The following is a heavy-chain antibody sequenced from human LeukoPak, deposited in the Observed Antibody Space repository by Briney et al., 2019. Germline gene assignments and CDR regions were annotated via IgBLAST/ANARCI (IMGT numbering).Heavy chain of an antibody. V-gene: IGHV1-69*13. D-gene: IGHD5-18*01. CDR3: ARDGGYSYGLTLDY. CDR1: GGTFSSYA. Sequence: PQPSVKVSCKASGGTFSSYAISWVRQAPGQGLEWMGGIIPIFGTANYAQKFQGRVTITADESTSTAYMELSSLRPEDTAVYYCARDGGYSYGLTLDYWGQGTLVTVSS. CDR2: IIPIFGTA. J-gene: IGHJ4*02.